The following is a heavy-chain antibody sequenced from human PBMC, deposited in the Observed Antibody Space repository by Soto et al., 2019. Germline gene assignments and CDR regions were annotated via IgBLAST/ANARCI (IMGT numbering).Heavy chain of an antibody. J-gene: IGHJ4*02. Sequence: PSETLSLTCTVSGGSISSGDYYWSWIRQPPGKGLEWIGYIYYSGSTYYNPSLKSRVTISVDTSKNQFSLKLSSVTAADTAVYYRARAQLVGYYFDYWGQGTLVTVSS. D-gene: IGHD2-2*01. CDR2: IYYSGST. CDR1: GGSISSGDYY. CDR3: ARAQLVGYYFDY. V-gene: IGHV4-30-4*01.